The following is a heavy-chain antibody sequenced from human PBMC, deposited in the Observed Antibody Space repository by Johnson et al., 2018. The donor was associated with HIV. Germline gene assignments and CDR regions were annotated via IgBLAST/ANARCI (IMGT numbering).Heavy chain of an antibody. CDR1: GFTFSSYG. Sequence: QVKLVESGGGVVQPGGSLRLSCAASGFTFSSYGMHWVRQAPGKGLEWVAFIRYDGSNTYYADSVKGRFTISRDNSKNTLYLQMNSLGAEDTAVYYCASPRGTHGAFDIWGQGTMVTVSS. D-gene: IGHD1-1*01. J-gene: IGHJ3*02. CDR2: IRYDGSNT. CDR3: ASPRGTHGAFDI. V-gene: IGHV3-30*02.